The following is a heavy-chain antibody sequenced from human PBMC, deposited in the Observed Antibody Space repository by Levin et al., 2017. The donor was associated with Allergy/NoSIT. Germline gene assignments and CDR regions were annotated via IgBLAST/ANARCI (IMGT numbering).Heavy chain of an antibody. J-gene: IGHJ6*03. V-gene: IGHV4-39*01. Sequence: SQTLSLTCTVSSDSISSSSSYWGWFRQPPGKGLEWIGTVYYSGTTYYNPSLMSRLSISVDTSKNQFSLKLNSVTAADTAVYYCARHNTNRYYFYYMDVWGKGTTVTVSS. CDR2: VYYSGTT. CDR1: SDSISSSSSY. D-gene: IGHD1-14*01. CDR3: ARHNTNRYYFYYMDV.